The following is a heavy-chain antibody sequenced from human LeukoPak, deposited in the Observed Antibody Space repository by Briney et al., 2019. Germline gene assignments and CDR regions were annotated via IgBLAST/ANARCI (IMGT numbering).Heavy chain of an antibody. CDR3: TTGWHTFDY. CDR2: TYYRSKWYN. D-gene: IGHD6-19*01. J-gene: IGHJ4*02. Sequence: SQTLSLTCVVSGDSVSSKNGAWNWIRQSPSRGLEWLGRTYYRSKWYNDYAESMEGRMTISQDTSKNQYSLHLNSVTPDDTAVYFGTTGWHTFDYWGQGTLVTVPS. CDR1: GDSVSSKNGA. V-gene: IGHV6-1*01.